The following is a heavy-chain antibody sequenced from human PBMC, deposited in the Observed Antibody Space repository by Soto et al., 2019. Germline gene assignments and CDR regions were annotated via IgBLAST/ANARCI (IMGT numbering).Heavy chain of an antibody. CDR3: STDEWE. D-gene: IGHD1-26*01. CDR1: GFSFSNGW. Sequence: EVQLVESGGGLVKPGGSLRLSCAASGFSFSNGWKSWVRQAPGKGLEWVGRIKSKIHGGTTDYAAHVKGRFTISRDDSKNTLYLQMHSLQTDDTAVDYCSTDEWEWGQGTLVTVSS. J-gene: IGHJ4*02. CDR2: IKSKIHGGTT. V-gene: IGHV3-15*05.